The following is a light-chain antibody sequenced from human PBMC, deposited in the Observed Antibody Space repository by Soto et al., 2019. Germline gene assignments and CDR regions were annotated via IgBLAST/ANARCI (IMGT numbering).Light chain of an antibody. V-gene: IGKV1-5*03. Sequence: DIQMTQSPSNLSASVGDRVTITCRASQSISSWLAWYQQKPGKAPKLLIYKASTLKSGVPSRFSGSGSGTKFTLTISSLQPDDFATYYCQHYNSYSEAFGQGTKVELK. J-gene: IGKJ1*01. CDR2: KAS. CDR1: QSISSW. CDR3: QHYNSYSEA.